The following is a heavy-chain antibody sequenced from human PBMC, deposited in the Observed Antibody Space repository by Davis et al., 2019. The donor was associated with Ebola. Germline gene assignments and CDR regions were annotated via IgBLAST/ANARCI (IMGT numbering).Heavy chain of an antibody. V-gene: IGHV4-59*08. Sequence: MPSETLSLTCTVSGGSISSYYWSWIRQPPGKGLDWIGYIYYSGSTNYNPSLKSRVSISIDTSKKQFSLKLTSVTAADTAVYYWSRGPTRYYFDNWGQGTLVTVSS. CDR3: SRGPTRYYFDN. CDR2: IYYSGST. J-gene: IGHJ4*02. CDR1: GGSISSYY.